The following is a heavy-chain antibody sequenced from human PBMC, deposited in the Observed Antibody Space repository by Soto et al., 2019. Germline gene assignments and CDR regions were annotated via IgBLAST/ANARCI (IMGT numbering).Heavy chain of an antibody. CDR2: IWHDGNNK. V-gene: IGHV3-33*01. J-gene: IGHJ6*02. D-gene: IGHD1-26*01. CDR3: ASDLVGASDSYGLDV. CDR1: GFTFSNYG. Sequence: GGSLRLSCAASGFTFSNYGMRWVRQAPGKGLEWVAIIWHDGNNKYYADSVRGRFIISRDNSKNRLYLQMNSLRAEDTAVYYCASDLVGASDSYGLDVWGQGTPVTVSS.